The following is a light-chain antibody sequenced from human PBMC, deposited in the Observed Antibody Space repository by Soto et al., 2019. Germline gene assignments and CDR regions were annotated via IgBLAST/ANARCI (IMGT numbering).Light chain of an antibody. CDR3: QQSYSTPGGLT. V-gene: IGKV1-39*01. CDR2: AAS. CDR1: QSISSY. J-gene: IGKJ4*01. Sequence: DIQMTQSPSSLSASVVGRVTITFLASQSISSYLNWYQQKPGKAPKLLIYAASSLQSGVPSRFSGSGSGTDFTLTISSLQPEDFATYYCQQSYSTPGGLTCGGGTKGDIK.